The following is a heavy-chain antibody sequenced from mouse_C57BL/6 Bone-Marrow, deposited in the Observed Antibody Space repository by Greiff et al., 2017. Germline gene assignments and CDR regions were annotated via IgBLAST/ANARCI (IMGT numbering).Heavy chain of an antibody. V-gene: IGHV1-81*01. CDR1: GYTFTSYW. Sequence: VQLLESGAELVRPGASVKLSCKASGYTFTSYWMRWVKQRTGQGLEWIGEIDPSDGNTNYNKKFKGKATLTADKSSSTAYMELRSLTSEDSAVYVCASCYWDGFYYFDYWGQGTTLTVSA. D-gene: IGHD4-1*01. CDR2: IDPSDGNT. CDR3: ASCYWDGFYYFDY. J-gene: IGHJ2*01.